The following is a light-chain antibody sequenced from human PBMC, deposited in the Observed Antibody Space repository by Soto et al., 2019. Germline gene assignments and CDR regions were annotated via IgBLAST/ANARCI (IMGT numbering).Light chain of an antibody. CDR1: RNVRSN. CDR3: QHYGSSLWT. J-gene: IGKJ1*01. V-gene: IGKV3-20*01. Sequence: EIVMTQSPATLSVSPGERATLSCRASRNVRSNLAWYQQRPGQAPRLLIFGASSRATGIPGRFSGRGSGTDFTLTISRLEPEDFAVYYCQHYGSSLWTFGQGTKVDIK. CDR2: GAS.